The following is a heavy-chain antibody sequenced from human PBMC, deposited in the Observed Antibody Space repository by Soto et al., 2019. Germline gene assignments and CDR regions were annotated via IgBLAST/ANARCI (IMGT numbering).Heavy chain of an antibody. Sequence: EVQLVESGGGLVQPGGSLRLSCAAYGFTFSGYWMHWVRQAPGKGLVWVSRITSDGRSTTYADSVKGRFTISRDNAKNTLYLQMDSLRAEDTAVYYCARSGNYFLDPWGQGTLVTVSS. D-gene: IGHD1-26*01. CDR2: ITSDGRST. CDR1: GFTFSGYW. CDR3: ARSGNYFLDP. J-gene: IGHJ5*02. V-gene: IGHV3-74*01.